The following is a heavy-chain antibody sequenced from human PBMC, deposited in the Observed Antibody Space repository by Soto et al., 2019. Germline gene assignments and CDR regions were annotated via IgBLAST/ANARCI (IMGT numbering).Heavy chain of an antibody. J-gene: IGHJ4*02. CDR1: GFTFSSYA. CDR3: AKIYGSGSYYSNGDY. Sequence: EVQLLESGGGLVQPGGSLRLSCAASGFTFSSYAMSWVRQAPGKGLEWVSAISGSGGSTYYADSVKGRFTISRDNSKNTLYLQMNSLRTEDTAVYYCAKIYGSGSYYSNGDYWGQGTLVTVSS. D-gene: IGHD3-10*01. V-gene: IGHV3-23*01. CDR2: ISGSGGST.